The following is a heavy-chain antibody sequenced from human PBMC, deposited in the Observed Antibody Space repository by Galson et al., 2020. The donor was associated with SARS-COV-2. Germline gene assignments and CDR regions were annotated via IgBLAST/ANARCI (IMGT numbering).Heavy chain of an antibody. CDR2: INHRGST. CDR3: VRGAEERRIIVVVPYYYTYMDV. Sequence: SQTLSLTCAVYGGSLKNYYWTWTRQSPGKGLQWIGEINHRGSTNYDPSLQGRVAMSVDTSKNQFSLRLSSVTAADTAVYYCVRGAEERRIIVVVPYYYTYMDVWGGGTAVTVSS. V-gene: IGHV4-34*01. D-gene: IGHD2-2*01. CDR1: GGSLKNYY. J-gene: IGHJ6*03.